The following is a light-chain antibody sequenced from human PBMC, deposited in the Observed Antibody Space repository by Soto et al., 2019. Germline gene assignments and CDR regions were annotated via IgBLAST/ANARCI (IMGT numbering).Light chain of an antibody. CDR3: SSYTTSNTRQIV. CDR1: SSDVGGYNY. J-gene: IGLJ1*01. Sequence: QSALTPPASLSGSPGQSITLSCTGTSSDVGGYNYVSWYQHHPGKAPKLMIYDVSFRPAGVSDRFSGSKSGNTASLTISGLQPEDEADYYCSSYTTSNTRQIVCGTGTKVTVL. V-gene: IGLV2-14*03. CDR2: DVS.